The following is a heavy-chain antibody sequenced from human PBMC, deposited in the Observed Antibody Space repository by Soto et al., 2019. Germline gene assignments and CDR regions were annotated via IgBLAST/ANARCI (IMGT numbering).Heavy chain of an antibody. CDR1: GGTFSSYT. CDR2: IIPILGIA. CDR3: ASADVDTAKEDHGMDV. J-gene: IGHJ6*02. D-gene: IGHD5-18*01. Sequence: QVQLVQSGAEVKKPGSSVKVSCKASGGTFSSYTISWVRQAPGQGLEWMGTIIPILGIANYAQKFQGVVTITADKPTSTAYMELSSLRSEDTAVYYCASADVDTAKEDHGMDVWGQGTTVTGSS. V-gene: IGHV1-69*02.